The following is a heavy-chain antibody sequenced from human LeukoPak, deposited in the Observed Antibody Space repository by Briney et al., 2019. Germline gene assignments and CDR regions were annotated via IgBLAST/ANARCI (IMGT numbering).Heavy chain of an antibody. CDR1: GYTFTSDG. D-gene: IGHD6-13*01. CDR2: ISAYNGNT. J-gene: IGHJ4*02. V-gene: IGHV1-18*01. Sequence: ASVNVSCKASGYTFTSDGISWVRQATGQGLERMGWISAYNGNTNYAQKLQGRVTMTTDTSTSTAYMELRSLRSDDTAVYYCARAPYSSSELDYWGQGTLVTVSS. CDR3: ARAPYSSSELDY.